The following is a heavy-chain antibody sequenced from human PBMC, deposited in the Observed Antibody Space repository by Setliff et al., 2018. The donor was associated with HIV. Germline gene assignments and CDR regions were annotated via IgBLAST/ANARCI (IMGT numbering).Heavy chain of an antibody. J-gene: IGHJ6*03. CDR3: ASLDGSESPYIYYYYMDV. CDR2: INYRGNT. CDR1: GGSFSGYY. D-gene: IGHD3-10*01. Sequence: PSETLSLTCGVSGGSFSGYYWSWIRQPPGKGLEWIGSINYRGNTYYNPSLKSRAAISIDTSKNQISLKLSSVTAADTAVYYCASLDGSESPYIYYYYMDVWGKGTAVTVSS. V-gene: IGHV4-34*01.